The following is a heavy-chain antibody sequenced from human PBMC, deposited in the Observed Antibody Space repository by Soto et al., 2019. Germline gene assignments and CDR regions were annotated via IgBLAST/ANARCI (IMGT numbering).Heavy chain of an antibody. CDR2: IYATGTT. J-gene: IGHJ5*02. CDR3: VRDGTKTLRDWVDP. CDR1: RASISGSY. D-gene: IGHD1-1*01. V-gene: IGHV4-4*07. Sequence: SDTLYLICTVSRASISGSYGSWIRKSAGKGLEWIGRIYATGTTDYNPSLKSRVMMSVDTSKKQFSLKLRSVTAADTAVYYCVRDGTKTLRDWVDPWGQGISVTVSS.